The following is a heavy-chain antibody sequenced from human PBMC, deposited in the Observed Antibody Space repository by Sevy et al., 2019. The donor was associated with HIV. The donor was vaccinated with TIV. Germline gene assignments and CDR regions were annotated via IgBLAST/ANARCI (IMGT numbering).Heavy chain of an antibody. CDR1: GFTFSDYT. D-gene: IGHD3-10*01. J-gene: IGHJ5*01. CDR3: TRVRGLLGWFDS. CDR2: ISYDGSRT. V-gene: IGHV3-30*04. Sequence: GGSLRLSCAASGFTFSDYTIHWVRQAPGKGLEWVAVISYDGSRTSYADSVKGRFTISRDNSKNTLFLQMKSLRAADTAVYYCTRVRGLLGWFDSWGQGTLVTVSS.